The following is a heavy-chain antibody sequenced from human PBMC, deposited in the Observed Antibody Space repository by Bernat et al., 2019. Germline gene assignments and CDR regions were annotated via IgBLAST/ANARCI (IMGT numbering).Heavy chain of an antibody. Sequence: QVQLQESGPGLVKPSETLSLTCTVSGDSISSYYWSWIRQPPGKGLEWIGYIYYSGSTNYNPSLKSRVTISVDTSKNQFSLKLSSVTAADTAVYYCASNYGDYENDAFDIWGQGTMVTVSS. CDR3: ASNYGDYENDAFDI. CDR1: GDSISSYY. V-gene: IGHV4-59*01. D-gene: IGHD4-17*01. CDR2: IYYSGST. J-gene: IGHJ3*02.